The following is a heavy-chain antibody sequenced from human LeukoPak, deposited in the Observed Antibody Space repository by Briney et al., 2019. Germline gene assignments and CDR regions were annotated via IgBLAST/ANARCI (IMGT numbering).Heavy chain of an antibody. D-gene: IGHD6-13*01. J-gene: IGHJ4*02. CDR2: INPSGGST. CDR3: ARGAVIAAARNDY. CDR1: GYTFTSYY. Sequence: ASVKVSCKASGYTFTSYYMHWVRQVPGQGLEWMGIINPSGGSTSYAQKFQGRVTMTRDMSTSTVYMELSSLRSEDAAVYYCARGAVIAAARNDYWGQGTLVTVSS. V-gene: IGHV1-46*01.